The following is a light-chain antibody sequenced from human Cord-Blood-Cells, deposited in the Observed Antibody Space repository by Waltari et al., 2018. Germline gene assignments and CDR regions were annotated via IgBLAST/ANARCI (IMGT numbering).Light chain of an antibody. V-gene: IGLV3-1*01. CDR2: QDS. CDR1: KLGDKY. Sequence: SYELTQPPSVSVSPGQPASIPCPGDKLGDKYACWYQQKPGQSPVLVIYQDSKRPPGIPERFSGSNSGNTATLTISGTQAMDEADYYCQAWDSSTVVFGGGTKLTVL. J-gene: IGLJ2*01. CDR3: QAWDSSTVV.